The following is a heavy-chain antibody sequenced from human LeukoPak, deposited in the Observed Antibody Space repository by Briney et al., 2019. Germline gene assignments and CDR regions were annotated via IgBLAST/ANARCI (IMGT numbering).Heavy chain of an antibody. Sequence: SETLSLTCTVSGGSISSSSYYWGWIRQPPGKGLEWIGSIYHSGSTYYNPSLKSRVTISVDTSKNQFSLKLSSVTAADTAVYYCARHWEEMATNIDYWGQGTLVTVSS. V-gene: IGHV4-39*01. CDR3: ARHWEEMATNIDY. CDR2: IYHSGST. J-gene: IGHJ4*02. CDR1: GGSISSSSYY. D-gene: IGHD5-24*01.